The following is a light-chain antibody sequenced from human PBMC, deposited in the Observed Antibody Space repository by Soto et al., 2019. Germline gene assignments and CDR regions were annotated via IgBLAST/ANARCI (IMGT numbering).Light chain of an antibody. Sequence: QSALTQPASVSGSPGQSITISCTGTSSDVGGYNYVSWHQQHPGKAPKLMIYDVSNRPSGVSNRFSGSKSGNTASLTISGLQAEDEADYYCSSYTSSSTPLFGGRTKLTVL. CDR2: DVS. V-gene: IGLV2-14*01. J-gene: IGLJ2*01. CDR1: SSDVGGYNY. CDR3: SSYTSSSTPL.